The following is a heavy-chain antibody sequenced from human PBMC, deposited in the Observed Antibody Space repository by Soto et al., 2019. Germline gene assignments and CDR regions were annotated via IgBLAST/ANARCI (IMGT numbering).Heavy chain of an antibody. V-gene: IGHV4-59*13. D-gene: IGHD6-13*01. CDR1: SGYISSYY. CDR2: IYYSGST. Sequence: QVQLQESGPGLVKPSATLSLTCTVSSGYISSYYGSWFRQPPGTGLEWIGYIYYSGSTNYNTALKSRVSTSVDTSKNKFPLKLSSVTAADTAVYYCARHHITAAGLPFYDYWGQGTLVTVSS. J-gene: IGHJ4*02. CDR3: ARHHITAAGLPFYDY.